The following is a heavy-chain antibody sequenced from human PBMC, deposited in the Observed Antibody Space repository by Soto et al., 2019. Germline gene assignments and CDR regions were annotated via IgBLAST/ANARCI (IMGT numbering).Heavy chain of an antibody. Sequence: SETLSLTCAVYGGSFSGYYWSWIRQPPGKGLEWIGEINHSGSTNYNPSFKSRVTISVDTSKNHFSLKLSSVTAADTAVYYCARGGRLWLASSPLNWFDPWGQGTLVTVSS. V-gene: IGHV4-34*01. CDR2: INHSGST. CDR3: ARGGRLWLASSPLNWFDP. D-gene: IGHD5-18*01. J-gene: IGHJ5*02. CDR1: GGSFSGYY.